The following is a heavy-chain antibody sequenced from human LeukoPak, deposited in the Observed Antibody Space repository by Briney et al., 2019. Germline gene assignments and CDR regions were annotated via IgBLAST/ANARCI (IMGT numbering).Heavy chain of an antibody. J-gene: IGHJ5*02. V-gene: IGHV4-4*07. CDR1: GGSISSYY. Sequence: SQCLSLTWTVAGGSISSYYCGWVRQPAGKGLEWIWRIYISGRTTCNPFLKSRVTMSVDTSKNQFSLKLSSVTAADTAVYYCAIAQYCSGGSCYPVFDPWGQGTLVTVSS. D-gene: IGHD2-15*01. CDR2: IYISGRT. CDR3: AIAQYCSGGSCYPVFDP.